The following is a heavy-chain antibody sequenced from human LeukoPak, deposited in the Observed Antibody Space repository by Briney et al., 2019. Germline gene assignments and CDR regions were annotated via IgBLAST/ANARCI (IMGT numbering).Heavy chain of an antibody. Sequence: ASVKVSCKASGYTFTGYYMHWVRQAPGQGLGWMGWINPNSGGTNYAQKFQGRVTMTRDTSISTAYMELSRLRSDDTAVYYCARDLARLAYNWFDPWGQGTLVTVSS. V-gene: IGHV1-2*02. CDR1: GYTFTGYY. D-gene: IGHD6-19*01. CDR2: INPNSGGT. J-gene: IGHJ5*02. CDR3: ARDLARLAYNWFDP.